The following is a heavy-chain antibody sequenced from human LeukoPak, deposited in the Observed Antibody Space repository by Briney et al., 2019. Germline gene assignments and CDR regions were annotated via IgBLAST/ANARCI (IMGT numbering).Heavy chain of an antibody. CDR3: ASLAVAGLSEGY. CDR2: IYYSGST. CDR1: GVSISSDSYY. J-gene: IGHJ4*02. V-gene: IGHV4-39*01. Sequence: SEPPSLTCTVSGVSISSDSYYWALIRQPPRKGLEWIASIYYSGSTYYNPSLKSRVTISVGTSRNQFSLKLSSVTAADTAVYYCASLAVAGLSEGYWGQGTLVIVSS. D-gene: IGHD6-19*01.